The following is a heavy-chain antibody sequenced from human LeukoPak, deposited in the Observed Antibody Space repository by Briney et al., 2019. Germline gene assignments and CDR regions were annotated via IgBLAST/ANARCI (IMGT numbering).Heavy chain of an antibody. CDR2: NNAGNDNT. Sequence: ASVKVSCKASGYTFTSYAMHWVRQAPGQRLEWMGWNNAGNDNTKYSQKFQGRVTITRDTSAGTAYMELSSLRSEDTAVYYCARVPANDFWSGYYGDYYYGMDVWGQGTTVTVSS. CDR3: ARVPANDFWSGYYGDYYYGMDV. V-gene: IGHV1-3*01. D-gene: IGHD3-3*01. J-gene: IGHJ6*02. CDR1: GYTFTSYA.